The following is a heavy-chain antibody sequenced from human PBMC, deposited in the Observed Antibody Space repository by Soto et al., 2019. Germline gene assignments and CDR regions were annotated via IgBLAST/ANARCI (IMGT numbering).Heavy chain of an antibody. Sequence: ASVKVSCKASGYTFTSYDINWVRQATGQGLEWMGWMNPNSGNTGYAQKFQGRVTMTRNTSISTAYMELSSLRSEDTAVYYCARGRRDIVVVPIGDYYYMDVWGKGTTVTVSS. CDR1: GYTFTSYD. CDR2: MNPNSGNT. V-gene: IGHV1-8*01. CDR3: ARGRRDIVVVPIGDYYYMDV. D-gene: IGHD2-2*01. J-gene: IGHJ6*03.